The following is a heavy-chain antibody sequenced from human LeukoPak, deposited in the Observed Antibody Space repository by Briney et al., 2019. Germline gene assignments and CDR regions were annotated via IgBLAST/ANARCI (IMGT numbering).Heavy chain of an antibody. J-gene: IGHJ4*02. Sequence: GGSLRLSCAASGFTFSSYWMSWVRQAPGKGMEWVANIKQDGSEKYYVDSVKGRFTITRENAQNSLTLHMNTLRADDTAVYYCAKDGGTHFDHWGQGTLVTVSS. CDR2: IKQDGSEK. V-gene: IGHV3-7*01. D-gene: IGHD1-26*01. CDR3: AKDGGTHFDH. CDR1: GFTFSSYW.